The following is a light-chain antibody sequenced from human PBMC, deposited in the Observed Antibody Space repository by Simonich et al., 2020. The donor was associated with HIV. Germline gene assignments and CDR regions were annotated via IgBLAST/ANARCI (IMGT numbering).Light chain of an antibody. J-gene: IGLJ3*02. Sequence: QSALTQPASVSGSPGQSITISCTGTSSDVGIYTLVSWYQQHPGKAPKLMIYDVTKRPSGVPDRFSGSKSGNTASLTISGLQAEDEADYYCCSYAGSYTWVFGGGTKLTVL. V-gene: IGLV2-11*01. CDR2: DVT. CDR1: SSDVGIYTL. CDR3: CSYAGSYTWV.